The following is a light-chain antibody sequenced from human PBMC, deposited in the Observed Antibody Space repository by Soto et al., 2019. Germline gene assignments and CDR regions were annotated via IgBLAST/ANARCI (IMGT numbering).Light chain of an antibody. J-gene: IGKJ1*01. CDR2: GAS. V-gene: IGKV3-20*01. CDR3: QQYGSSPPWT. CDR1: QSVSSSY. Sequence: EIVLTQSPGTLSLSPGERATLSCRASQSVSSSYLAWYQQKPGQAPRLLIYGASSRATVIPDRFSGSGSGTAFTLTISRREHEDFAVYYCQQYGSSPPWTFGQGTKVEIK.